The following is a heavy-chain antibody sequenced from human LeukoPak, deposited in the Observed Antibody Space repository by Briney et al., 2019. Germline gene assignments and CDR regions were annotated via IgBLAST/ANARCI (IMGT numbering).Heavy chain of an antibody. Sequence: GGSLRLSCAASGFTFSSYAMSWVRQAPGKGLEWVSAISGSGGSTYYADSVKGRFTISRDNSKNSLYPQMNSLRAEDTAVYYCARDALYDSSGYYVGFDYWGQGTLVTVSS. CDR1: GFTFSSYA. D-gene: IGHD3-22*01. J-gene: IGHJ4*02. V-gene: IGHV3-23*01. CDR2: ISGSGGST. CDR3: ARDALYDSSGYYVGFDY.